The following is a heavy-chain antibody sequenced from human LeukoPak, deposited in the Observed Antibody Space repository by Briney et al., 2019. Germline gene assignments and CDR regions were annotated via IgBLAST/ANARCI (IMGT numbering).Heavy chain of an antibody. D-gene: IGHD3-22*01. CDR2: ISYDGSNK. J-gene: IGHJ4*02. V-gene: IGHV3-30*04. CDR3: ARESGYYDSSGYYYGLLDY. Sequence: PGGSLRLSCAASGFTFSSYAMHWVRQAPGKGLEWVAVISYDGSNKYYADSVKGRFTISRDNSKNTLYLQMNSLRAEDTAVYYCARESGYYDSSGYYYGLLDYWGQGTLVTVSS. CDR1: GFTFSSYA.